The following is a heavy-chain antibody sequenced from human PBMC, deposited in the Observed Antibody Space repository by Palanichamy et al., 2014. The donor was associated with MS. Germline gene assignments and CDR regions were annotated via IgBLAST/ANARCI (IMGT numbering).Heavy chain of an antibody. V-gene: IGHV1-24*01. J-gene: IGHJ4*02. CDR3: ATDPYSSGWYNLSG. CDR1: S. Sequence: SMHWVRQAPGKGLEWMGGFDPEDGETIYAQKFQGRATMTEDTSTDTAYMELSSLRSEDTAVYYCATDPYSSGWYNLSGWGQGTLVTVSS. CDR2: FDPEDGET. D-gene: IGHD6-19*01.